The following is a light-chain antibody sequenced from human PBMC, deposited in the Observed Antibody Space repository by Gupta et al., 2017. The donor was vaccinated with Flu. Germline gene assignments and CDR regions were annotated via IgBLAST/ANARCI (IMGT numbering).Light chain of an antibody. CDR2: YAS. J-gene: IGKJ5*01. CDR1: QSVSSY. CDR3: QQRSNWPT. Sequence: CPATLSLSPGERATLSCRASQSVSSYLAWYQQKPGQAPRLLIYYASNRATGIPARFSGSGSGTDFTLTISSLEPEDFAVYYCQQRSNWPTFGQGTRLEIK. V-gene: IGKV3-11*01.